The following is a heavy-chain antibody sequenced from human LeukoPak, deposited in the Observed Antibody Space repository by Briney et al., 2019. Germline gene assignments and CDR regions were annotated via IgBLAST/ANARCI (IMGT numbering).Heavy chain of an antibody. Sequence: SETLSLTCTVSGGSISSVSYYWSWIRQAPGKGLEWIGYIYYIGTTNYNPSLKSRATMSVDMSKNQFSLKLTSVTAADTAVYYFAREGYGSGSSHFMDVWGTGTTVTVSS. J-gene: IGHJ6*03. CDR1: GGSISSVSYY. CDR3: AREGYGSGSSHFMDV. D-gene: IGHD3-10*01. V-gene: IGHV4-61*01. CDR2: IYYIGTT.